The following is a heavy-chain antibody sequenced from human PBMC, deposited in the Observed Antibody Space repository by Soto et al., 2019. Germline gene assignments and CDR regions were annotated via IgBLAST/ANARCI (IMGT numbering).Heavy chain of an antibody. D-gene: IGHD2-8*01. V-gene: IGHV1-69*13. J-gene: IGHJ4*02. Sequence: ASVKVSCKASGGTFSSYAISWVRQAPGQGLEWMGGIIPIFGTANYAQKFQGRVTITADESTSTAYMELSSLRSEDTAVYYCARAQAPYCTNGVCLFDYWGQGTLVTVSS. CDR3: ARAQAPYCTNGVCLFDY. CDR1: GGTFSSYA. CDR2: IIPIFGTA.